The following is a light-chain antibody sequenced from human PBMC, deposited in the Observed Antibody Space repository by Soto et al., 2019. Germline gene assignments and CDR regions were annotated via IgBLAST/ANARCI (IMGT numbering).Light chain of an antibody. CDR1: QSVSSN. CDR3: HQYNNWPLIT. Sequence: EILMTQSPATLSVSPGERATLSCRASQSVSSNLAWYQQKPGQAPRLLIYAASTRATGLPARFSGSGSGTEFTLTISSLQSEDFAVYYCHQYNNWPLITFGQGTRLEIK. CDR2: AAS. J-gene: IGKJ5*01. V-gene: IGKV3-15*01.